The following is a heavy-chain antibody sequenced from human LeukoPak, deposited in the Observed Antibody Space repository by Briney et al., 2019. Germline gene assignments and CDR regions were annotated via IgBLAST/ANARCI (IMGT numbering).Heavy chain of an antibody. CDR2: IDGSGSTK. CDR1: GFSLSDYY. V-gene: IGHV3-11*01. Sequence: GSLRLSCAASGFSLSDYYMSWVRQAPGKGLEWISDIDGSGSTKHYAASVKGRFTISRDNAKNSLYLQMNSFRADDTAVYYCARDQGAVMVYNYGMDVWGQGTTVTVSS. J-gene: IGHJ6*02. D-gene: IGHD2-8*01. CDR3: ARDQGAVMVYNYGMDV.